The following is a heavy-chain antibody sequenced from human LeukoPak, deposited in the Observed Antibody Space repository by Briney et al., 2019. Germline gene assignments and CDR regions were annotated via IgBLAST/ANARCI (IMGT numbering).Heavy chain of an antibody. CDR3: ARVAKLLWFGEPQNDY. D-gene: IGHD3-10*01. Sequence: GASVKVSCKASGYTFTSYGISWVRQAPGQGLEWMGWISAYNGNTNYAQKLQGRVTMTTDTSTSTAYMEPRSLRSDDTAVYYCARVAKLLWFGEPQNDYWGQGTLVTVSS. J-gene: IGHJ4*02. CDR2: ISAYNGNT. V-gene: IGHV1-18*01. CDR1: GYTFTSYG.